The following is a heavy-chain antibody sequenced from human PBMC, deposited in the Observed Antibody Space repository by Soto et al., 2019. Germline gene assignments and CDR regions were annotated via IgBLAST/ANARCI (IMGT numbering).Heavy chain of an antibody. CDR1: GSIFTGYF. CDR2: ITPNSGDT. V-gene: IGHV1-2*06. Sequence: QVQLVQSGAEVKKAGASVKVSCKTSGSIFTGYFIHWVRLAHGQGLQWMGQITPNSGDTNYAQTFLCSLTMTRDTSTSTAYMELSVLGSDDTAMYYCARWGYGSNAFDFGGQGTLVAVSS. J-gene: IGHJ3*01. CDR3: ARWGYGSNAFDF. D-gene: IGHD4-17*01.